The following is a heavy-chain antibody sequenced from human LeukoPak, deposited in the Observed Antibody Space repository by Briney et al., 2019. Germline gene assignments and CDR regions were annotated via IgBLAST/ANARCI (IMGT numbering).Heavy chain of an antibody. CDR3: ARQNYGGRGYPAFDY. CDR1: GGSISSSSYY. CDR2: IYYSGST. Sequence: PSETLSLTCTVSGGSISSSSYYWGWIRQPPGKGLEWIGSIYYSGSTYYNPSLKSRVTISVDTSKNQFSLKLSSVTAADTAVYYCARQNYGGRGYPAFDYWGQGTLVTVSS. D-gene: IGHD5-12*01. J-gene: IGHJ4*02. V-gene: IGHV4-39*01.